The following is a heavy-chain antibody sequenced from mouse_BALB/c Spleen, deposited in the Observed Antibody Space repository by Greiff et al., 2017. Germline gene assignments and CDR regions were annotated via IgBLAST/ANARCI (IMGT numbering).Heavy chain of an antibody. J-gene: IGHJ3*01. CDR2: IWSGGST. CDR3: ARGGVLFAY. V-gene: IGHV2-2*02. Sequence: VQLQESGPGLVQPSQSLSITCTVSGFSLTSYGVHWVRQSPGKGLEWLGVIWSGGSTDYNAAFISRLSISKDNSKSQVFFKMNSLQANDTAIYYCARGGVLFAYWGQGTLVTVSA. CDR1: GFSLTSYG.